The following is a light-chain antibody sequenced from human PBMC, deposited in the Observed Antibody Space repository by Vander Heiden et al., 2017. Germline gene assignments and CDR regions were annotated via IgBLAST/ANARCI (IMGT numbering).Light chain of an antibody. CDR1: GGHTTYA. J-gene: IGLJ3*02. Sequence: QVVLPQSPSASASLGASVNLTCTLSGGHTTYAIAWHQKQSEKGPRFLMKVNSDGSHTKGDGIPDRFSGSTSGSERYLTISSLQSDDEADYYCQTWGSGIRVFGGGTKLTVL. CDR2: VNSDGSH. CDR3: QTWGSGIRV. V-gene: IGLV4-69*01.